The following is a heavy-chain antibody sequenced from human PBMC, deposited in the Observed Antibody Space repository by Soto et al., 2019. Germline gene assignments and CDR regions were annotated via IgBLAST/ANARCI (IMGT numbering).Heavy chain of an antibody. D-gene: IGHD6-13*01. CDR1: GGSISSYY. Sequence: SETLSLTCTVSGGSISSYYWSWIRQPPGKGLEWIGYIYYSGSTNYNPSLKSRVTISVDTSKNQFSLKLSSVTAADTAVYYCARGRIRQQLEYFDYWGQGTLVTVSS. CDR2: IYYSGST. V-gene: IGHV4-59*01. J-gene: IGHJ4*02. CDR3: ARGRIRQQLEYFDY.